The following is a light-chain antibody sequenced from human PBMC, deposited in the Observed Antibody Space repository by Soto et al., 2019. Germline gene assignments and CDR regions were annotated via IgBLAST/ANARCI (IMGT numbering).Light chain of an antibody. CDR3: QQSYTTPLT. Sequence: DIQMAQSPSSLSASVGDRVTVTCRASQSISSYLNWYQQKPGGAPKLLIYAAFSLQDGVPSRFSGSGSGTHFSLTISSLQPEDFATYYCQQSYTTPLTFGGGTKVDIK. V-gene: IGKV1-39*01. CDR1: QSISSY. J-gene: IGKJ4*01. CDR2: AAF.